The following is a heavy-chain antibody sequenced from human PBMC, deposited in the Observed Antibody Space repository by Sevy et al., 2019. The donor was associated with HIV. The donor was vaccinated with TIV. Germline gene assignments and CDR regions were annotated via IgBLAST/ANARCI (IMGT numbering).Heavy chain of an antibody. J-gene: IGHJ6*02. Sequence: GGSLRLSCAASGFTLSSYVMSWVRQAPGKGLECISIISGSGGSTYYADSVKGRFTISRDNAKNTLYLQMHSLRAEDTAVYYCARDIGGLGSFWGQGTTVTVSS. CDR1: GFTLSSYV. CDR3: ARDIGGLGSF. D-gene: IGHD3-16*01. CDR2: ISGSGGST. V-gene: IGHV3-23*01.